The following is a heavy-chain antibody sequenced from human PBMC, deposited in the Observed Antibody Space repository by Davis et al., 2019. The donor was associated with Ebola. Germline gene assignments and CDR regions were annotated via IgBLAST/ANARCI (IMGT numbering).Heavy chain of an antibody. CDR3: TRVGAKWELLYYFDY. CDR2: ISSKAYGGTA. CDR1: GFTFGDYT. D-gene: IGHD1-26*01. J-gene: IGHJ4*02. Sequence: PGGSLRLSCTTSGFTFGDYTMSWVRQTPGKGLEWVGLISSKAYGGTAEYAASVKGRFTISRDDSKSIAYLQMKSLKTEDTAVYYCTRVGAKWELLYYFDYWGRGTLVTVSS. V-gene: IGHV3-49*04.